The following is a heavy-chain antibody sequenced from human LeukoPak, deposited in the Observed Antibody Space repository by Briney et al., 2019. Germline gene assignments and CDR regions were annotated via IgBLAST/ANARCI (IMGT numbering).Heavy chain of an antibody. CDR3: AKWDAYIES. J-gene: IGHJ5*02. Sequence: GGSLRLSCVASGFTFNIYAMTWVRQAPGKGVEWGSAIRGSGDSTYYADSVKGRFTISRDNSKNTVYLQMNSLRAEDTAVYYCAKWDAYIESWGQGTLVTVSS. D-gene: IGHD3-16*01. V-gene: IGHV3-23*01. CDR2: IRGSGDST. CDR1: GFTFNIYA.